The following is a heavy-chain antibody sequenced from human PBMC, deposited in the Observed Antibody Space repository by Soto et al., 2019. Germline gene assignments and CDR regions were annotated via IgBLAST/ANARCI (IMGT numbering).Heavy chain of an antibody. CDR3: ARVSAMAHYYYYGMDV. CDR2: IYHSGST. Sequence: PSETLSLTCAVSGGSISSSNWWSWVRQPPGKGLGWIGEIYHSGSTNYNPSLKSRVTISVDKSKNQFSLKLSSVTAADTAVYYCARVSAMAHYYYYGMDVWGQGTTVTVSS. J-gene: IGHJ6*02. D-gene: IGHD5-18*01. CDR1: GGSISSSNW. V-gene: IGHV4-4*02.